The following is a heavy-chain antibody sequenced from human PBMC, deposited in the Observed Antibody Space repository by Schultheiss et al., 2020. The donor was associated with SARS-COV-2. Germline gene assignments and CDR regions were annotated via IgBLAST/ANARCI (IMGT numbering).Heavy chain of an antibody. D-gene: IGHD5-18*01. Sequence: SETLSLTCTVSGGSISSSSYYWGWIRQPPGKGLEWIGRIYTSGSTYYNPSLKSRVTISVDTSKNQFSLKLSSVTAADTAVYYCARGLDTANNWFDPWGQGTLVTVSS. V-gene: IGHV4-39*01. CDR1: GGSISSSSYY. J-gene: IGHJ5*02. CDR2: IYTSGST. CDR3: ARGLDTANNWFDP.